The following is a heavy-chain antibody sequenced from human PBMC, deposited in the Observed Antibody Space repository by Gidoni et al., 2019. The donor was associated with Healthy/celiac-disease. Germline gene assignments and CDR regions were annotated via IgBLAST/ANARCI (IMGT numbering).Heavy chain of an antibody. CDR3: ARENHSGYYYYYYGMDV. CDR1: GGTFSSYA. Sequence: QVPLVQSGAEVKKPGSSVKVSCKASGGTFSSYAISWVRQAPGQGLEWMGGIIPIFGTANYAQKFQGRVTITADESTSTAYMELSSLRSEDTAVYYCARENHSGYYYYYYGMDVWGQGTTVTVSS. D-gene: IGHD3-22*01. V-gene: IGHV1-69*01. CDR2: IIPIFGTA. J-gene: IGHJ6*02.